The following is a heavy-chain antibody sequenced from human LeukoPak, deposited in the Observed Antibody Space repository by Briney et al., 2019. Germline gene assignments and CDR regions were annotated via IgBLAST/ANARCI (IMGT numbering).Heavy chain of an antibody. CDR2: ISGSGGST. J-gene: IGHJ6*02. CDR1: GFTVSTNY. D-gene: IGHD2-21*02. CDR3: AKFVAANCGGDCYSERYYYGMDV. V-gene: IGHV3-23*01. Sequence: PGGSLRLSCAASGFTVSTNYMSWVRQAPGKGLEWVSAISGSGGSTYYADSVKGRFTISRDNSKNTLYLQMNSLRAEDTAVYYCAKFVAANCGGDCYSERYYYGMDVWGQGTTVTVSS.